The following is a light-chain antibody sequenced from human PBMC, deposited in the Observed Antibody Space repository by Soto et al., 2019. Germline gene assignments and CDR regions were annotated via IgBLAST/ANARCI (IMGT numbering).Light chain of an antibody. V-gene: IGKV1D-12*01. CDR1: QALSHY. Sequence: DIQVTQSPSSVYASVGDRVTITCRASQALSHYLAWYQQKPGKAPKLLIYGASSLQSGVPARFSGSGAGTDFTLTISSLQPEDFATFYCQQAYTFPRTFGQGTKVEIQ. J-gene: IGKJ1*01. CDR2: GAS. CDR3: QQAYTFPRT.